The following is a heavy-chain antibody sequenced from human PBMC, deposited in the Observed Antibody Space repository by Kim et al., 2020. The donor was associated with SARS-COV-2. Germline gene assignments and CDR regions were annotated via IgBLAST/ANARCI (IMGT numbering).Heavy chain of an antibody. V-gene: IGHV1-18*01. D-gene: IGHD3-9*01. Sequence: KLQGRVTMTTDTSTSTAYMELRSLRSDDTAVYYCARDLGVRYFDWSGMDVWGQGTTVTVSS. CDR3: ARDLGVRYFDWSGMDV. J-gene: IGHJ6*02.